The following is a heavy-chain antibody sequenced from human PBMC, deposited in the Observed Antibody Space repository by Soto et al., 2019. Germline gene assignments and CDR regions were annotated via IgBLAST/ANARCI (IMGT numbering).Heavy chain of an antibody. V-gene: IGHV4-31*03. Sequence: QVQLQESGPGLVKPSQTLSLTCTVSGGSISSGGYYWSWIRQHPGKGLEWIGYIYYSGSTYYNPSRKSRVTISVDTSKNQFSLKLSSVTAADTAVYYCARVVGTYCSSTSCYRGHMDVWGQGTTVTVSS. CDR2: IYYSGST. D-gene: IGHD2-2*02. CDR1: GGSISSGGYY. CDR3: ARVVGTYCSSTSCYRGHMDV. J-gene: IGHJ6*02.